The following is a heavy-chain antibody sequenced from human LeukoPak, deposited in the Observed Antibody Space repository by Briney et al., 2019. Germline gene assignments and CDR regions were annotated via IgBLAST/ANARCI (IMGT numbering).Heavy chain of an antibody. CDR3: ARERRDGYKVYFDY. J-gene: IGHJ4*02. D-gene: IGHD5-24*01. V-gene: IGHV4-59*01. CDR2: VYYSGST. CDR1: GGSFSGYY. Sequence: SETLSLTCAVYGGSFSGYYWSWIRQPPGKGLEWIGYVYYSGSTNYNPSLKSRVTISVDTSKNQFSLRLSSVTAADTAVYYCARERRDGYKVYFDYWGQGTLVTVSS.